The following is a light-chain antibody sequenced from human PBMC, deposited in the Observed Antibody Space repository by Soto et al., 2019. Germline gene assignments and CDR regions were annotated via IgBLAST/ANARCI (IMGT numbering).Light chain of an antibody. CDR2: DVS. J-gene: IGLJ2*01. Sequence: QSALTQPASVSGSPGQSITISCTGTSSDVGGYNYVSWYQQHPGKAPKLMIYDVSNRPSGVSNRFSGSKSGNTASLTISGLQDADEADYYCSSFTSSTTPVFGGGTKVTVL. V-gene: IGLV2-14*01. CDR3: SSFTSSTTPV. CDR1: SSDVGGYNY.